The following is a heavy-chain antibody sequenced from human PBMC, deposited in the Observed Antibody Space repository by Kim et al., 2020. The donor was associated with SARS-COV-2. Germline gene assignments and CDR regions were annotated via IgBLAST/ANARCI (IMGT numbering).Heavy chain of an antibody. D-gene: IGHD3-10*01. J-gene: IGHJ4*02. V-gene: IGHV4-59*01. Sequence: NPSLRSRVTISVDTSKNQCSLELSSVTAADTALYYCARTSGSGSRYFDYWGQGALVTVSS. CDR3: ARTSGSGSRYFDY.